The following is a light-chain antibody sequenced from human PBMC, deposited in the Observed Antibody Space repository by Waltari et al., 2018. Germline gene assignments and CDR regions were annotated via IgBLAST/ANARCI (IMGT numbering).Light chain of an antibody. CDR1: SASIGAGSD. Sequence: QSVLTQPPSVSGAPGQRVSISCTGISASIGAGSDANRYQQLPGTAPKLLIYGNNNRPSGVPDRFSGSKSGTSASLAITGLQAEDEADYYCKSYDSSLSGSVFGGGPILTVL. CDR3: KSYDSSLSGSV. J-gene: IGLJ2*01. V-gene: IGLV1-40*01. CDR2: GNN.